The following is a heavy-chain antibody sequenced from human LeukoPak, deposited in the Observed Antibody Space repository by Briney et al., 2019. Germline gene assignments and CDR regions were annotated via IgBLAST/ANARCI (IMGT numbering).Heavy chain of an antibody. V-gene: IGHV1-2*02. D-gene: IGHD3-3*01. CDR1: GYTFTGYY. CDR3: ARDLGYDFWSGYYRDPGGDY. CDR2: INPNSGGT. Sequence: ASVKVSCKASGYTFTGYYMHWVRQAPGQGLEWMGWINPNSGGTNYAQKFQGRVTMTRDTSISTAYMELSRLRSDDTAVYYCARDLGYDFWSGYYRDPGGDYWGQGTLVTVSS. J-gene: IGHJ4*02.